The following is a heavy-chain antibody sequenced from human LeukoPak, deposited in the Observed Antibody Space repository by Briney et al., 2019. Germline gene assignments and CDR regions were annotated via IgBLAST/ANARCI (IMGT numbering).Heavy chain of an antibody. V-gene: IGHV3-7*01. CDR2: IKQDGSEK. J-gene: IGHJ4*02. CDR1: GFTFSSYG. CDR3: ARDPPAGVY. Sequence: GGPLRLSCAASGFTFSSYGMHWVRQAPGKGLEWVANIKQDGSEKYYVDSVKGRFTISRDNAKNSLYLQMNSLRAEDTAVYYCARDPPAGVYWGQGTLVTVSS. D-gene: IGHD3-10*01.